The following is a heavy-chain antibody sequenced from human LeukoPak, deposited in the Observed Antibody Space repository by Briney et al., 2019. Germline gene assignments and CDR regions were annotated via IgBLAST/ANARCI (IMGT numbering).Heavy chain of an antibody. CDR3: AREAVAGADY. D-gene: IGHD6-19*01. V-gene: IGHV1-18*01. J-gene: IGHJ4*02. CDR2: TSTSNGYT. CDR1: GYTFTNYG. Sequence: ASVKVSCKASGYTFTNYGISWVRQAPGQGLEWMGWTSTSNGYTNFAQKVQGRVTMTKDTSTSTAHMELRSLRSDDTAVYYCAREAVAGADYWGQGTLVTVSS.